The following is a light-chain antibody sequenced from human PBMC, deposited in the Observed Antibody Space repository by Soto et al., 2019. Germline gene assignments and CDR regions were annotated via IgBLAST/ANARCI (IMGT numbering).Light chain of an antibody. CDR2: RNA. Sequence: QSALTQPPSVSGAPGQEVTISCTGGSSNIGAGFDVHWYQQFPGTAPKLLIFRNANRPSGVPDRFSGSKSGTSASLAITGLQAEDEADYYCQSYDSLSGWVFGGGTKLTVL. V-gene: IGLV1-40*01. J-gene: IGLJ3*02. CDR1: SSNIGAGFD. CDR3: QSYDSLSGWV.